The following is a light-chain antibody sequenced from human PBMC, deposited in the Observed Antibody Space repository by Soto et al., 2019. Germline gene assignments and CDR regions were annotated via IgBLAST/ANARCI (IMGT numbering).Light chain of an antibody. J-gene: IGKJ1*01. CDR1: QSLLHSNGYNY. Sequence: DILMTQSPLSLPVTPGEPASISCRSSQSLLHSNGYNYLDWYLQKPGQSPQLLIYLGSNRASGVPDRFSGSGLGIVFTLIISRVEAEDVGVYYCMQALQTPVTFGQGTKVDIK. CDR2: LGS. V-gene: IGKV2-28*01. CDR3: MQALQTPVT.